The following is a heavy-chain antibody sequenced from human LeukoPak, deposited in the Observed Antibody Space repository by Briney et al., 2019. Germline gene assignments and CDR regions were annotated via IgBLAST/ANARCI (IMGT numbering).Heavy chain of an antibody. J-gene: IGHJ2*01. D-gene: IGHD1-26*01. V-gene: IGHV4-31*03. CDR3: ARGVGWHFDL. CDR2: IYYSGST. Sequence: SQTLSLTCTVSGGSISRGGYYWSWIRQHPEKGLEWIGYIYYSGSTHSNPSLKSRVTISIDTSKNQFSLKLSSVTAADTAVFYCARGVGWHFDLWGRGTLVTVSS. CDR1: GGSISRGGYY.